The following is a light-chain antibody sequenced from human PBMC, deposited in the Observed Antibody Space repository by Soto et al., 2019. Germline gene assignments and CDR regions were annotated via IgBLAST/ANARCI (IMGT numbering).Light chain of an antibody. J-gene: IGLJ1*01. Sequence: QSVLTQPASVSGSPGQSITISCTGTSSDVGGYNYVSWYQQHPGKAPKLMIYDVSNRPSGVSNRFSGSKSGNTASLTISGLRAEDDADYYCSSYTSSSTRVFGTGTKVTVL. CDR2: DVS. CDR3: SSYTSSSTRV. V-gene: IGLV2-14*01. CDR1: SSDVGGYNY.